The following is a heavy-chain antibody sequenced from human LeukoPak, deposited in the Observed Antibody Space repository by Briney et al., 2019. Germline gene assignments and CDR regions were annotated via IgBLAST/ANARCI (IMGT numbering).Heavy chain of an antibody. J-gene: IGHJ4*02. CDR2: INTDGSST. V-gene: IGHV3-74*01. D-gene: IGHD1-26*01. CDR3: ARVRVAATLEDY. Sequence: GGSLRLSCAASGFTFRSYWMLWVRQAPGKGLVWVSRINTDGSSTSYADSVKGRFTISRDNAKNTLYLQMNSLRAEDTAVYYCARVRVAATLEDYWGQGTLVTVSS. CDR1: GFTFRSYW.